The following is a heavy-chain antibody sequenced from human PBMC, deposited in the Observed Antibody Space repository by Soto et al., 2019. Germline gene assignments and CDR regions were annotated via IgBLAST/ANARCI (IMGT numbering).Heavy chain of an antibody. J-gene: IGHJ4*02. CDR2: ISAYNGNT. V-gene: IGHV1-18*01. CDR1: GYTFSTYG. D-gene: IGHD1-26*01. CDR3: ARSRWELYHFDY. Sequence: QVQLVQSGAEVKKPGASVKVSCKASGYTFSTYGISWVRQAPGQGLEWMGWISAYNGNTNYAQKLQGRVTMTTDTSTSTADMELRSLRSHETAVYYCARSRWELYHFDYWGQGTLVTVSS.